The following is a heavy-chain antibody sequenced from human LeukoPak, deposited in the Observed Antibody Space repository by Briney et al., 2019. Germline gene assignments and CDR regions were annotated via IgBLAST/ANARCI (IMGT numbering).Heavy chain of an antibody. CDR2: VSYDGGSE. CDR1: RFTFTTFSDYV. D-gene: IGHD3-22*01. J-gene: IGHJ4*02. CDR3: ASNFYDVGGYYYRTPVQY. V-gene: IGHV3-30*09. Sequence: GKSLRLSCAASRFTFTTFSDYVMHWARQAPGKGLEWVAAVSYDGGSEYYADSVKGRFAVSRDNSKNTLHLQMRSLRPEDTAVYYCASNFYDVGGYYYRTPVQYWGQGTPVTVSS.